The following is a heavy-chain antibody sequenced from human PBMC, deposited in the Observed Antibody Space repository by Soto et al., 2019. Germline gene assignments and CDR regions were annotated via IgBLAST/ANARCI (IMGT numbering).Heavy chain of an antibody. CDR3: ALSIAAAGRYGMDV. J-gene: IGHJ6*02. V-gene: IGHV4-59*01. CDR1: GGSISSYY. CDR2: IHYSGST. D-gene: IGHD6-13*01. Sequence: QVQLQESGPGLVKPSETLSLTCTVSGGSISSYYWSWIRQPPGKGLEWIGYIHYSGSTNYNPSLQSRVTISVDTSKNQFSLKLSSVTAADTAVYYCALSIAAAGRYGMDVWGQGTTVTVSS.